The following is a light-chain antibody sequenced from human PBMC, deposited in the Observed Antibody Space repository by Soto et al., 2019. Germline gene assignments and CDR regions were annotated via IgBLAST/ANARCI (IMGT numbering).Light chain of an antibody. J-gene: IGKJ1*01. Sequence: DIQMTHSPSTLSASVGDRVTITCRASQSISTWLAWYQQKPGKGPKLLIFDASGLEGGVPSRFSGSGSGTQFTLTISSLQPHDVATYYCQQYSTTLETFGQGTKV. CDR1: QSISTW. CDR3: QQYSTTLET. CDR2: DAS. V-gene: IGKV1-5*01.